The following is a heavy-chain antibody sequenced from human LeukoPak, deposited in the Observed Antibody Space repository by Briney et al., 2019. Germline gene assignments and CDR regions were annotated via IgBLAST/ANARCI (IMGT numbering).Heavy chain of an antibody. CDR2: INTRTGDT. J-gene: IGHJ4*02. CDR1: GYTFYNYA. Sequence: ASVKVSCKASGYTFYNYAIQWLRQAPGQGLEWMGWINTRTGDTEYSQKFQGRVSITKDTPESTAYMELRSLRSEDMAVYYCARDSGRGWYEFQWGQGTLVTVSS. D-gene: IGHD6-19*01. CDR3: ARDSGRGWYEFQ. V-gene: IGHV1-3*03.